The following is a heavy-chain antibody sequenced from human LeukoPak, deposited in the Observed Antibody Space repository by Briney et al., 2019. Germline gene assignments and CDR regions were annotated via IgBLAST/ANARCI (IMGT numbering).Heavy chain of an antibody. Sequence: SETLSLTCAVYGGSFSGYYWSWIRQPPGKGLEWIGSIYYSGSTYYNPSLKSRVTISVDTSKNQFSLKLSSVTAADTAVYYCARHRWQQLVFDYWGQGTLVTVSS. J-gene: IGHJ4*02. V-gene: IGHV4-34*01. CDR2: IYYSGST. CDR3: ARHRWQQLVFDY. D-gene: IGHD6-13*01. CDR1: GGSFSGYY.